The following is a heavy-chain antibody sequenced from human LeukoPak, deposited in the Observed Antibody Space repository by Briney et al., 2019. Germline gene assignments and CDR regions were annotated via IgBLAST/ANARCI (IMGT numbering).Heavy chain of an antibody. V-gene: IGHV3-74*01. D-gene: IGHD1-7*01. J-gene: IGHJ4*02. CDR2: INPDGSTI. Sequence: GGSLRLSCAASGFTFSNYWVHWVRQAPGKGLVWVSRINPDGSTINYADSVKGRFTISRDNAKNTLYLQMNSLRAEDTAVYYCATAGNYRSDYWGQGTLVTVSS. CDR1: GFTFSNYW. CDR3: ATAGNYRSDY.